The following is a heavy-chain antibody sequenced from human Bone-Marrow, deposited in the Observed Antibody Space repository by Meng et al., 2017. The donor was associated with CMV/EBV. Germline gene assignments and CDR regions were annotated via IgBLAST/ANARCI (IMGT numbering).Heavy chain of an antibody. CDR3: ARDDTAMVKGAFDI. D-gene: IGHD5-18*01. CDR2: IYYSGST. Sequence: QGQVRESGPGLVKPSQTLSLTCTVSGGSISSGDYYWSWIRQPPGKGLEWIGYIYYSGSTYYNPSLKSRVTISVDTSKNQFSLKLSSVTAADTAVYYCARDDTAMVKGAFDIWGQGTMVTVSS. J-gene: IGHJ3*02. V-gene: IGHV4-30-4*08. CDR1: GGSISSGDYY.